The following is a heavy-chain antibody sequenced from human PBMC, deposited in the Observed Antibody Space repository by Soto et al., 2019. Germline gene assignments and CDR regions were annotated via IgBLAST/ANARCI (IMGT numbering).Heavy chain of an antibody. CDR2: INTNTGNP. CDR3: ARDRWSYDYIWGIYRTTHWFDP. V-gene: IGHV7-4-1*01. J-gene: IGHJ5*02. D-gene: IGHD3-16*02. Sequence: QVQLVQSGSELKKPGASVKVSCKASGYTFTSYAMNWVRQAPGQGLEWLGWINTNTGNPTYAQGFTVRFVFSLDTSVSTAYLQICSLKAEDTAVYYCARDRWSYDYIWGIYRTTHWFDPGGQGTLVTVSS. CDR1: GYTFTSYA.